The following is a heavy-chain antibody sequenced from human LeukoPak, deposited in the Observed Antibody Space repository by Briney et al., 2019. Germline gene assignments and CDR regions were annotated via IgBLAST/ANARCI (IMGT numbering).Heavy chain of an antibody. Sequence: GASVKVSCKASGGTFSSYAISWVRQAPGQGLEWMGRIIPILGIANYAQKFQGRVTITADKSTSTAHMELSSLRSEDTAVYYCAHSLDQDDFWSGYPDYYFDYWGQGTLVTVSS. CDR3: AHSLDQDDFWSGYPDYYFDY. D-gene: IGHD3-3*01. J-gene: IGHJ4*02. CDR1: GGTFSSYA. CDR2: IIPILGIA. V-gene: IGHV1-69*04.